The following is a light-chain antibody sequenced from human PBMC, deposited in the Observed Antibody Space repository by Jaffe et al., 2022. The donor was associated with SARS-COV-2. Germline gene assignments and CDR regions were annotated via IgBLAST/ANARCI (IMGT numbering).Light chain of an antibody. CDR1: QSVLFDSINKNY. CDR2: WAS. CDR3: QQYYSSPVT. J-gene: IGKJ4*01. Sequence: DIVMTQSPDSLAVSLGERATINCKSSQSVLFDSINKNYLAWYQQKPGQPPKLLIYWASTRDSGVPARFSGSGSETDFTLTISSLQTEDVAVYYCQQYYSSPVTFGGGTKVEIK. V-gene: IGKV4-1*01.